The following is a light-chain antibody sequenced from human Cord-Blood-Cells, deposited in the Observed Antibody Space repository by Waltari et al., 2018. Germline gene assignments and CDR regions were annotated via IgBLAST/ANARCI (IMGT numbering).Light chain of an antibody. CDR2: DAS. CDR1: SSDVGGYNY. CDR3: SSYTSSSTWV. V-gene: IGLV2-14*01. J-gene: IGLJ3*02. Sequence: QSALTQPASVSGSPGQSITISCTGTSSDVGGYNYVSWYQQHPGKAPKLMIYDASNRPSGVSNRFSGSKSGNTASQTISGLQAEDEADYYCSSYTSSSTWVFGGGTKLTVL.